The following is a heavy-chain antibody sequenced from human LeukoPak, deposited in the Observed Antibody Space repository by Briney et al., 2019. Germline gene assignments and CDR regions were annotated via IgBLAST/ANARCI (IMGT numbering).Heavy chain of an antibody. J-gene: IGHJ4*02. V-gene: IGHV3-48*02. CDR3: ARDASGWGFTDY. D-gene: IGHD6-19*01. CDR2: ISSSYSTM. CDR1: GFTFSSYS. Sequence: GGSLRLSCAASGFTFSSYSMNWVRQAPGKGLEWVSYISSSYSTMYYADSVRGRFTISRDNAKNSLYLQMNSLRDEDTAVYYCARDASGWGFTDYWGQETLVTVSS.